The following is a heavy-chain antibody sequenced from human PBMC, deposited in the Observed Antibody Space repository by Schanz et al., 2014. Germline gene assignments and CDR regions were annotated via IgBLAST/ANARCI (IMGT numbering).Heavy chain of an antibody. V-gene: IGHV3-48*04. CDR3: AREEGYGYGPGAFDI. Sequence: VQLVESGGGVVQPGGSLRLSCVASGFSFSNYSMNWVRQAPGKGLEWLSHISGSGGDSVDYADSVKGRFTISRDNTRNSLYLQMNSLRVDDTAVYYCAREEGYGYGPGAFDIWGQGTMVTVSA. J-gene: IGHJ3*02. CDR2: ISGSGGDSV. D-gene: IGHD5-18*01. CDR1: GFSFSNYS.